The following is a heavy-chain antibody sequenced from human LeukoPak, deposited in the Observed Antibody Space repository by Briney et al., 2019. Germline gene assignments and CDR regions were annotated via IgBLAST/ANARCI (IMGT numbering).Heavy chain of an antibody. CDR3: AKNVWGTSPYYFDD. CDR1: GLTFSTYW. CDR2: INTDGSST. Sequence: GGSLRLSCAASGLTFSTYWMHWVRQSPGKGLVWVSRINTDGSSTRYADSVKGRFTISRDNSKTTLYLQMNSLRAEDTAVYYCAKNVWGTSPYYFDDWGQGTLVTVSS. V-gene: IGHV3-74*01. J-gene: IGHJ4*02. D-gene: IGHD3-16*01.